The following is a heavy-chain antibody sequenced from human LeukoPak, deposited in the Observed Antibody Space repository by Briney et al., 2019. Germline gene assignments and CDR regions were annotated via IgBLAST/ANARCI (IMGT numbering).Heavy chain of an antibody. D-gene: IGHD4-23*01. CDR1: GYTFTSYA. J-gene: IGHJ6*02. Sequence: ASVKVSCKASGYTFTSYAMHWVRQAPGQRLEWMGWINAGNGNTKYSQKFQGRVTITRDTSASTAYMELRSLRSDDTAVYYCARDPYGGNSPGIYYYYYGMDVWGQGTTVTVSS. V-gene: IGHV1-3*01. CDR3: ARDPYGGNSPGIYYYYYGMDV. CDR2: INAGNGNT.